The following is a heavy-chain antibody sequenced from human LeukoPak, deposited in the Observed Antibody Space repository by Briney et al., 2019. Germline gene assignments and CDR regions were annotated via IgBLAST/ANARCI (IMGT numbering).Heavy chain of an antibody. CDR2: ISSDGDNR. V-gene: IGHV3-30*02. D-gene: IGHD5-18*01. Sequence: PGGSLRLSCAATGFTFNHYGMHWVRQAPGKGLECVAMISSDGDNRYYTDSMKGRFTISRDNSKDTLYLQMNSLRPDDTAVYYCAKTHPLYTFGPPESWGQGALVIVSS. CDR3: AKTHPLYTFGPPES. J-gene: IGHJ5*02. CDR1: GFTFNHYG.